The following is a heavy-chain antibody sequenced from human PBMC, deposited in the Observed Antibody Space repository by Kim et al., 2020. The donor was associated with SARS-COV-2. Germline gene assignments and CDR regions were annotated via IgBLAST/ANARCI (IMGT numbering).Heavy chain of an antibody. Sequence: SETLSLTCAVYGGSFSGYYWSWIRQPPGKGLEWIGEINHSGSTNYNPSLKSRVTISVDTSKNQFSLKLSSVTAADTAVYYCARGRAGLRWRVHCSSTSCYWFDPWGQGTLVTVSS. CDR2: INHSGST. V-gene: IGHV4-34*01. CDR3: ARGRAGLRWRVHCSSTSCYWFDP. CDR1: GGSFSGYY. J-gene: IGHJ5*02. D-gene: IGHD2-2*01.